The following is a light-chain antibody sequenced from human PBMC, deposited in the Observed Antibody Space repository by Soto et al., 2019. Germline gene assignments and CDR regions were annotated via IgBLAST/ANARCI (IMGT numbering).Light chain of an antibody. CDR3: HSYDSSRSDV. CDR1: SSNIGAGYD. CDR2: GNS. J-gene: IGLJ1*01. Sequence: QSVLTQPPSVSGAPGQRVTISCTGSSSNIGAGYDVHWYQQLPGTAPKLLIYGNSNRPSGVPDRFSGSKSGTSASLAITGLEAEDEADYYCHSYDSSRSDVFGAGTKLTVL. V-gene: IGLV1-40*01.